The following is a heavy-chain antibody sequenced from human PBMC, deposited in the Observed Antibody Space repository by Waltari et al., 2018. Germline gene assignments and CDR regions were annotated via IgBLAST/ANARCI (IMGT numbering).Heavy chain of an antibody. Sequence: QLQLPDSGPGLVKPSETLSLTCSASVGSIISPRLSWVWIRQPPGQGREWIGTMSYSGATYSSPSLNSRVTISRDTSKNQLSLKLASMTAADTAVYFCATYLGASLGTAAFDVWGQGTMVTVSS. CDR2: MSYSGAT. D-gene: IGHD1-1*01. CDR3: ATYLGASLGTAAFDV. CDR1: VGSIISPRLS. V-gene: IGHV4-39*01. J-gene: IGHJ3*01.